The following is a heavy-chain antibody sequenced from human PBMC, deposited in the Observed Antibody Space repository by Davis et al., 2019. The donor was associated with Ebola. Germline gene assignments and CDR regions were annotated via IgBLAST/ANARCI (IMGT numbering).Heavy chain of an antibody. J-gene: IGHJ4*02. V-gene: IGHV1-2*02. CDR1: GYTFTGYY. CDR2: INPNSGDT. CDR3: AKVGYYYDSGGSLDY. D-gene: IGHD3-22*01. Sequence: ALVKVSCKASGYTFTGYYLHWVRQAPGQGLEWMGWINPNSGDTNYAQKFQGRVTMTRDTSISTAYMELSRLRSDDTAVYYCAKVGYYYDSGGSLDYWGQGTLVTVSS.